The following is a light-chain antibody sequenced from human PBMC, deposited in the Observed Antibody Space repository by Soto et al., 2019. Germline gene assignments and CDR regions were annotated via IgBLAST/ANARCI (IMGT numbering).Light chain of an antibody. CDR3: QQYGSSPPIT. CDR1: QSVRSSF. Sequence: EIVMTQSPATLSVSPWERATLSCRASQSVRSSFLAWYQQKPGQASSLLIYGASTRATGIPARFSGSGSGTDFTLTISRLEPEDFAVYYCQQYGSSPPITFGQGTRLEI. CDR2: GAS. V-gene: IGKV3-20*01. J-gene: IGKJ5*01.